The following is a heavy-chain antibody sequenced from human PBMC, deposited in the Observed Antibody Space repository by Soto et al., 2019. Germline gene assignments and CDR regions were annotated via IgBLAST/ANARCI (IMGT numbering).Heavy chain of an antibody. D-gene: IGHD3-22*01. J-gene: IGHJ4*02. V-gene: IGHV3-7*03. CDR2: IKDDGSET. CDR3: ARHYFDSGPFDY. CDR1: GFTFSSYW. Sequence: GGSLRLSCAASGFTFSSYWMSWVRQAPGRGLECVANIKDDGSETYHVDSVRGRFTISRDNAKYSLIPQMNTLRVEDTAIYYCARHYFDSGPFDYWGPGTLVTVSS.